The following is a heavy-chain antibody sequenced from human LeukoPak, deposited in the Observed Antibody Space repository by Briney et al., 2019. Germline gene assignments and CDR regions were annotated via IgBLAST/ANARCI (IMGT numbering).Heavy chain of an antibody. J-gene: IGHJ5*02. CDR3: ARYDFWSGYSNWFDP. Sequence: ASVKVSRKASGYTFTSYGISWVRQAPGQGLEWMGWISAYNGNTNYAQKLLGRVTMTTDTSTSTAYMELRSLRSDDTAVYYCARYDFWSGYSNWFDPWGQGTLVTVSS. CDR2: ISAYNGNT. V-gene: IGHV1-18*01. D-gene: IGHD3-3*01. CDR1: GYTFTSYG.